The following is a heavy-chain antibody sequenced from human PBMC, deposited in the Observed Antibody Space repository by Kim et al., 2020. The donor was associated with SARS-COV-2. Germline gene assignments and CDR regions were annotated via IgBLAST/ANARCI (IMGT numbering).Heavy chain of an antibody. V-gene: IGHV4-4*02. CDR1: GDSISTGNW. CDR2: IYRSGNT. Sequence: SETLSLTCDVSGDSISTGNWWRWVRQPPGKGLEWIGEIYRSGNTNYNPSLKSRVSISVDKSKNQFSLKLNSVTAADTAVYYCARLRTETGSYFRFDYWGQGTPVTVSS. CDR3: ARLRTETGSYFRFDY. J-gene: IGHJ4*02. D-gene: IGHD1-26*01.